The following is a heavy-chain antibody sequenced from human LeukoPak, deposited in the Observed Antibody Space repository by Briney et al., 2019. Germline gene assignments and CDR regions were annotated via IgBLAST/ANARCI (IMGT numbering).Heavy chain of an antibody. D-gene: IGHD1-26*01. V-gene: IGHV4-39*07. Sequence: SETLSLTCTVSGDSVGSKSYFWAWIRQPPGKGLEWIASISYGGNTHYSPSLKSRVTISVDTSKNQFSLKLSSVTAADTAVYYCARHGGSREYFDYWGQGTLVTVSS. CDR1: GDSVGSKSYF. J-gene: IGHJ4*02. CDR2: ISYGGNT. CDR3: ARHGGSREYFDY.